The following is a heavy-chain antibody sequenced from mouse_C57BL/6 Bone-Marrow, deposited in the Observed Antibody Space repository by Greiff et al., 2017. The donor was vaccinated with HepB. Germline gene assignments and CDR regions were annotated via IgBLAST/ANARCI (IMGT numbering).Heavy chain of an antibody. Sequence: QVQLQQSGAELVMPGASVKLSCKASGYTFTSYWMHWVKQRPGQGLEWIGEIDPSDSYTNYNQKFKGKSTLTVDKSSSTAYMQLSSLTSEDSAVYYCARLYSNYVDYAMDYWGQGTSVTVSS. CDR1: GYTFTSYW. CDR2: IDPSDSYT. V-gene: IGHV1-69*01. J-gene: IGHJ4*01. D-gene: IGHD2-5*01. CDR3: ARLYSNYVDYAMDY.